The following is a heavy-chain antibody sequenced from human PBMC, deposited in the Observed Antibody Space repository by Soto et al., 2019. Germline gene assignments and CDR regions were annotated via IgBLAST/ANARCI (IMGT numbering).Heavy chain of an antibody. CDR2: IYYSGST. J-gene: IGHJ3*02. Sequence: SETLSLSCTVCGGSISSYYWSWIRQPPGKGLEWIGYIYYSGSTNYNPSLKSRVTISVDTSKNQFSLKLSSVTAADTAVYYCAGGDAYYYDSSGYYDGAFDIWGQGTMVT. CDR3: AGGDAYYYDSSGYYDGAFDI. V-gene: IGHV4-59*01. D-gene: IGHD3-22*01. CDR1: GGSISSYY.